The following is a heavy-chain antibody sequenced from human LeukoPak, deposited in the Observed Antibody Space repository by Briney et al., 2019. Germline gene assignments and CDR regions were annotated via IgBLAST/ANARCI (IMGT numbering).Heavy chain of an antibody. D-gene: IGHD3-9*01. Sequence: ASVKVSCQASGYIFTTFFIHWVRHAPGQGLEWMGWINPNNGDTNYVQKFQGRVTMTRDTSISTAYMELARLRSDDTAVYYCAREGGSDIWPGYQYYWGQGTLVTVSS. V-gene: IGHV1-2*02. CDR3: AREGGSDIWPGYQYY. CDR1: GYIFTTFF. J-gene: IGHJ4*02. CDR2: INPNNGDT.